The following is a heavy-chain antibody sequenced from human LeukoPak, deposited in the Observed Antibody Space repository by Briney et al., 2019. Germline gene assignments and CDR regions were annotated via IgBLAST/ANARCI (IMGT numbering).Heavy chain of an antibody. Sequence: GGSLRLSCAASGFTFDDYGMSWFRQAPGKGLEWVSGINWNGGSTGYADSVKGRFTISRDNAKNSLYLQMNSLRAEDTALYYCARVLSGSYYGYWGQGTLVTVSS. V-gene: IGHV3-20*04. J-gene: IGHJ4*02. CDR3: ARVLSGSYYGY. D-gene: IGHD1-26*01. CDR1: GFTFDDYG. CDR2: INWNGGST.